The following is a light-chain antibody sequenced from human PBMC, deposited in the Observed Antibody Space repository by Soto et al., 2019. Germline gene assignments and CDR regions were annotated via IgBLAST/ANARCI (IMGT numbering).Light chain of an antibody. Sequence: DIQMTQSPSSLSASVGDKFTITFRASQDVSIWLAWYQKKPGKAPNLLIYDASRLQSGVPSRFSGSGGGTDFTLSISSVQPEDFATYFCQQSYMDPITFGQGTRLEIK. CDR3: QQSYMDPIT. CDR2: DAS. J-gene: IGKJ5*01. V-gene: IGKV1-12*01. CDR1: QDVSIW.